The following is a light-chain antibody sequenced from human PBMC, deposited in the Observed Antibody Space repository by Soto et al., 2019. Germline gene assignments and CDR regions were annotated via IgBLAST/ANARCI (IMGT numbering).Light chain of an antibody. Sequence: DIQMTQSPSTLSASVGDRVTITCRASQSISSWLAWYQQKPGKAPKLLIYDASSLESGVPSRFSGSGSGTEFTLTLSRLQPDDFATYYCQQYNSYSTFGQGTKVEI. CDR1: QSISSW. CDR2: DAS. J-gene: IGKJ1*01. V-gene: IGKV1-5*01. CDR3: QQYNSYST.